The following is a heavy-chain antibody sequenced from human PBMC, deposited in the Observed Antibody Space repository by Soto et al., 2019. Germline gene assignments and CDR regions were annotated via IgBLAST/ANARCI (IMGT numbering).Heavy chain of an antibody. Sequence: ASVKVSGKTSGCTFTSYGISWVRQAPGQGLEWMGWITANNVNTNYAQKFQGRVTMTTDTSTATAYMELRSLRSEDTAVYYCAKDMGGYYFEPNDYWGQGTLVNV. D-gene: IGHD3-22*01. CDR3: AKDMGGYYFEPNDY. V-gene: IGHV1-18*01. CDR2: ITANNVNT. J-gene: IGHJ4*02. CDR1: GCTFTSYG.